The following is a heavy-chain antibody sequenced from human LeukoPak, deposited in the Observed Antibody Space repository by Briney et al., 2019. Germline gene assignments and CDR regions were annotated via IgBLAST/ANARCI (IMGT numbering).Heavy chain of an antibody. J-gene: IGHJ4*02. CDR3: ATSYSSGWETIDY. CDR1: GGSVSSSNW. D-gene: IGHD6-19*01. Sequence: KSSETLSLTCAVSGGSVSSSNWWSWVRPPPGKGLEWIGDIYQSGSTNYKPSLKSRVTISVDKSKNQFSLKLSSVTAADTAVYYCATSYSSGWETIDYWGQGTLVTVSS. CDR2: IYQSGST. V-gene: IGHV4-4*02.